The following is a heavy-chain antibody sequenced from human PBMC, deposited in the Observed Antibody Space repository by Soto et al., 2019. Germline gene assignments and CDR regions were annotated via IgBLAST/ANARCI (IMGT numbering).Heavy chain of an antibody. CDR2: IYHSGRT. Sequence: QVQLQESGPGPVKPSGTLSLTCAVSGGSISSSNWWRWVRQPPGKGLEWIGEIYHSGRTNNNPSLERRATTSENTSKTQFPLKLSSVAAADTAVYYCAATLVGDSSGYPDYWGQGTLVTVSS. CDR3: AATLVGDSSGYPDY. V-gene: IGHV4-4*02. CDR1: GGSISSSNW. D-gene: IGHD3-22*01. J-gene: IGHJ4*02.